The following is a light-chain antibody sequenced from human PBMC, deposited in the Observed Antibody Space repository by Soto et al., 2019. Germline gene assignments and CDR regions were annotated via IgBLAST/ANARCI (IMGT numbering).Light chain of an antibody. CDR3: QHYATSPRGT. CDR2: AAS. CDR1: QSVSSSY. V-gene: IGKV3-20*01. Sequence: EIVLTQSPGTLSLSAGERATLSCRVSQSVSSSYLAWYQQKPGQAPRLLIYAASSRATGIPDRFSGSGYGTDFTLTISRLEPEDFAVYYCQHYATSPRGTFGQGTK. J-gene: IGKJ1*01.